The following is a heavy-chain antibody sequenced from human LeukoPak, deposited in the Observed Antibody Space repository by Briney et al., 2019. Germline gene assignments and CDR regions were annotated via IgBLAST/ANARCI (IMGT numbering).Heavy chain of an antibody. D-gene: IGHD3-10*01. Sequence: GGSLRLSCAASGFTFSDYYVSWFRQAPGKGLEWISYISGNGGTKYYADSVKGRFTTSRDNAKNSLYLQMNSLRAEDTAIYHCARDGSGRYYMDVWGKGTTVTVSS. J-gene: IGHJ6*03. V-gene: IGHV3-11*01. CDR3: ARDGSGRYYMDV. CDR2: ISGNGGTK. CDR1: GFTFSDYY.